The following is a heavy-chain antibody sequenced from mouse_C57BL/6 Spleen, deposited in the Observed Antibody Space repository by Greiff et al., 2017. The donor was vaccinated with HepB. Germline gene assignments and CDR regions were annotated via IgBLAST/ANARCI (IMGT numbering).Heavy chain of an antibody. CDR1: GYTFTDYY. CDR3: ARGNCDY. CDR2: INPNNGGT. Sequence: EVQLQQSGPELVKPGASVKISCKASGYTFTDYYMNWVKQSHGKSLEWIGDINPNNGGTSYNQKFKGKATLTVDKSSSTAYMELRSLTSEDSAVYYCARGNCDYWGQGTTLTVSS. V-gene: IGHV1-26*01. J-gene: IGHJ2*01.